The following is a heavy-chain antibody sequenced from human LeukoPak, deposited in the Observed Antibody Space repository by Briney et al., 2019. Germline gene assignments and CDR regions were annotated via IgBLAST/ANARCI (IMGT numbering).Heavy chain of an antibody. D-gene: IGHD3-22*01. CDR3: ARGVGRITMIVVVIPTLTTGAREPHHFDY. V-gene: IGHV4-59*12. Sequence: SETLSLTCTVSGGSISSYYWSWIRQPPGKGLEWIGYIYYSGSTNYNPSLKSRVTISVDTSKNQFSLKLSSVTAADTAVYYCARGVGRITMIVVVIPTLTTGAREPHHFDYRGQGTLVTVSS. CDR2: IYYSGST. J-gene: IGHJ4*02. CDR1: GGSISSYY.